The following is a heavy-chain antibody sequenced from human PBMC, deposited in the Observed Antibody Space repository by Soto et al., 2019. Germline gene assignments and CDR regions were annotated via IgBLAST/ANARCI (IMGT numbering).Heavy chain of an antibody. J-gene: IGHJ4*02. CDR1: GYSISSSNW. Sequence: QVQLQESGPGLVKPSDTLSLTCAVSGYSISSSNWWGWIRQPPGKGLEWIGYIYYSGTTYYNPSLKRRVTMSVGTSKNQFSLRLTSGTAVDTAVCDCARREIQGPIDYWGQGTLVTVSS. CDR3: ARREIQGPIDY. CDR2: IYYSGTT. V-gene: IGHV4-28*01. D-gene: IGHD1-26*01.